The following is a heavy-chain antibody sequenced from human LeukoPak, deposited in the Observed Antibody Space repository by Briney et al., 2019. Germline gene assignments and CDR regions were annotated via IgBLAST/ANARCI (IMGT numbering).Heavy chain of an antibody. V-gene: IGHV4-59*08. CDR1: GGSISSYY. D-gene: IGHD6-6*01. CDR2: IYYSGST. Sequence: SETLSLTCTVSGGSISSYYWSWIRQPPGKGLEWIGYIYYSGSTNYNPSLKSRVAISVDTSKNQFSLKLSSVTAADTAVYYCARFSSSSAGGTYYFDYWGQGTLVTVSS. CDR3: ARFSSSSAGGTYYFDY. J-gene: IGHJ4*02.